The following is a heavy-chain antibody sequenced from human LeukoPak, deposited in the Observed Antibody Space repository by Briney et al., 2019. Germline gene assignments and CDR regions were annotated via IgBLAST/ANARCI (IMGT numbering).Heavy chain of an antibody. D-gene: IGHD3-10*01. V-gene: IGHV4-59*08. J-gene: IGHJ4*02. CDR2: IYDSGTT. Sequence: SETLCLTCAVSGGSISGWYWSWTRQPPGKGLEWIGHIYDSGTTNYNPSLKSRVTMSVDSSKNQFSLNLHSVTAADTAVYYCARRGAMVRGPAYHFDFWGRGTQVTVSS. CDR1: GGSISGWY. CDR3: ARRGAMVRGPAYHFDF.